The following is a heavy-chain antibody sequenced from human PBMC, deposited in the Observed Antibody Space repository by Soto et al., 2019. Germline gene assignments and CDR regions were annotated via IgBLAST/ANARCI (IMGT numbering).Heavy chain of an antibody. CDR2: IKQDGSEK. J-gene: IGHJ3*02. D-gene: IGHD3-22*01. CDR3: ARDATRYYYKREGAFDI. Sequence: GGSLRLSCAASGFTFSSYWMSWVRQAPGKGLEWVANIKQDGSEKYYVDSVKGRFTISRDNAKNSLYLQMNSLRAEDTAVYYCARDATRYYYKREGAFDIWGQGTMVTV. V-gene: IGHV3-7*03. CDR1: GFTFSSYW.